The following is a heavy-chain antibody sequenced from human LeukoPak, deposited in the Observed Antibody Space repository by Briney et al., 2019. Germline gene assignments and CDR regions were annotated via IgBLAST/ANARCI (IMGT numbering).Heavy chain of an antibody. CDR3: ARTNYYDSSDYHY. CDR2: ISSSSSTV. D-gene: IGHD3-22*01. V-gene: IGHV3-48*02. CDR1: GFTFSSYS. Sequence: PGGSLRLSCAASGFTFSSYSMNWVRQAPGKGLEWVSYISSSSSTVYYADSVKGRFTISRDNAKNSLYLQMNSLRDEDTAVYYCARTNYYDSSDYHYWGQGTLVTVSS. J-gene: IGHJ4*02.